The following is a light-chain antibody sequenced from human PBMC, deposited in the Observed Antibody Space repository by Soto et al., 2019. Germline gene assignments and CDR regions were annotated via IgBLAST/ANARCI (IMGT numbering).Light chain of an antibody. CDR2: DAS. CDR3: QQYNNWHQT. V-gene: IGKV3-15*01. J-gene: IGKJ1*01. Sequence: ETMMTQSPDTLSVSLGERATLSCRASQSLRSSLAWYQQKSGQAPRLLIYDASTRATGIPARFSGSGSGTDFTLTISGLQSEDFAVYYCQQYNNWHQTFGQGNKVEIK. CDR1: QSLRSS.